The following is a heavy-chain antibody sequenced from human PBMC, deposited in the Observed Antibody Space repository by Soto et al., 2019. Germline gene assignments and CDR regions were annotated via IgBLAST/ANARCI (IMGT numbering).Heavy chain of an antibody. J-gene: IGHJ3*02. Sequence: EVQLLESGGGLVQPGGSLRLSCAASGFTFSSYAMSWVRQAPGKGLEWVSAISGSGGSTYYADSVKGRVTISRDNSKNTLYLQMNSLRAEDTAVYYCARPYSSGWYSRGDAFDIWGQGTMVTVSS. CDR2: ISGSGGST. CDR1: GFTFSSYA. D-gene: IGHD6-19*01. V-gene: IGHV3-23*01. CDR3: ARPYSSGWYSRGDAFDI.